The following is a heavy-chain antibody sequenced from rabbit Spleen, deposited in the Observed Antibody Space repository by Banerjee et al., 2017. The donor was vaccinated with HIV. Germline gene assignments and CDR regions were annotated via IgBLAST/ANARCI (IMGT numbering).Heavy chain of an antibody. CDR1: GFTLSSYY. CDR3: VREVYNILNL. V-gene: IGHV1S7*01. Sequence: QSLEESGGGLVQPGGSLKLSCKASGFTLSSYYMNWVRQAPGKGLEWIGYIDPVFGITIYANSVKGRFTISRDNAQNTVFLQLNSLTAADTAAYFCVREVYNILNLWGPGTLVTVS. J-gene: IGHJ4*01. CDR2: IDPVFGIT. D-gene: IGHD4-1*01.